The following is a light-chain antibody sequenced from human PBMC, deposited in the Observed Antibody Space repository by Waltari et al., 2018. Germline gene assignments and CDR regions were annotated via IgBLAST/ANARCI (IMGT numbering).Light chain of an antibody. CDR2: RNN. CDR1: TSNIGRNY. CDR3: ATWDGSLTAWV. V-gene: IGLV1-47*01. Sequence: QSVLTQPPSASGTPGQRVTISCSGSTSNIGRNYVYWYQQFPGTAPKLLVYRNNAPPSGVPDRISGSKSGTSASLAISGLRSEDEADYYCATWDGSLTAWVFGGGTKVTVL. J-gene: IGLJ3*02.